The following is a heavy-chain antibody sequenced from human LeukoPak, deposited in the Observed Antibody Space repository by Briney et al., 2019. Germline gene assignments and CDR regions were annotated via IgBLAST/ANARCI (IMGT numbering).Heavy chain of an antibody. J-gene: IGHJ4*02. Sequence: GRSLRLSCAASGFTFSRYAMHWVRQAPGKGLEWVALTSFDGSNQYYADFVKGRFTISRDNSKNTLSLQMNSLRVEDTAVYYCARGSVGTPPPFDFWGPGTLVTVSS. D-gene: IGHD2-15*01. CDR2: TSFDGSNQ. V-gene: IGHV3-30-3*01. CDR1: GFTFSRYA. CDR3: ARGSVGTPPPFDF.